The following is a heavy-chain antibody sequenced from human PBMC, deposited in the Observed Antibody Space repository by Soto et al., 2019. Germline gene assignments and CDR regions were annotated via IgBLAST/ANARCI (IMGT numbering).Heavy chain of an antibody. J-gene: IGHJ4*02. V-gene: IGHV1-18*01. Sequence: QVHLVQSGAEVKKPGASVKVSCKGSGYTFTSYGITWVRQAPGQGLEWMGWISAHNGNTDYAQRLQGRVTVTRDTSTSTAYMELRSLRSDDTAVYYCARGRYGDYCGQGAMVTVSS. D-gene: IGHD1-1*01. CDR3: ARGRYGDY. CDR2: ISAHNGNT. CDR1: GYTFTSYG.